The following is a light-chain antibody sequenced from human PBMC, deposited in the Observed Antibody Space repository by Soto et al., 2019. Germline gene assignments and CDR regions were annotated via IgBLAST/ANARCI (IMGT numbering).Light chain of an antibody. V-gene: IGLV1-47*01. CDR2: RNN. CDR3: AAWDDSLSGLHVI. CDR1: TSNIGINY. Sequence: QSVLTQPPSASGTPGQRVTISCSGSTSNIGINYVYWYQQLPGTAPKLLLSRNNQRPSGVPDRFSGSRSGTSASLAISGLRSEDEADYYCAAWDDSLSGLHVIFGGGTQLTVL. J-gene: IGLJ7*01.